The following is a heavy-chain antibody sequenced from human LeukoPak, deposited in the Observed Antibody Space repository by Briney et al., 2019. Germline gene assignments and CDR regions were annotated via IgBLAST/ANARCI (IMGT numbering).Heavy chain of an antibody. V-gene: IGHV3-30-3*01. CDR3: AKIKTYYYDPEGAFDI. Sequence: GGSLRLSCAASGFTFSSYAMHWVRQAPGKGLEWVAVISYDGSNKYYADSVKGRFTISRDNSKNTLYLQMNSLRAEDTAVYYCAKIKTYYYDPEGAFDIWGQGTMVTVSS. J-gene: IGHJ3*02. D-gene: IGHD3-22*01. CDR1: GFTFSSYA. CDR2: ISYDGSNK.